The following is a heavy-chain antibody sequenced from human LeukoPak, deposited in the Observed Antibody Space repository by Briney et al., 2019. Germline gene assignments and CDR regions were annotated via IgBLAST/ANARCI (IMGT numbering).Heavy chain of an antibody. D-gene: IGHD2-15*01. CDR3: ARESSCGGSCYSGGLAFDY. CDR2: ISYDGSNK. CDR1: GFTFSSYA. J-gene: IGHJ4*02. V-gene: IGHV3-30-3*01. Sequence: GGSLRLSCAASGFTFSSYAMHWVRQAPGKGLEWVAVISYDGSNKYYADSVKGRFTISRDSSKNTLYLQMNSLRAEDTAVYYCARESSCGGSCYSGGLAFDYWGQGTLVTVSS.